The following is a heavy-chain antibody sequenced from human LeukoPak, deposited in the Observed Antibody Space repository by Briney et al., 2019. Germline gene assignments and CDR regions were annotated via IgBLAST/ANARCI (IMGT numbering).Heavy chain of an antibody. Sequence: ASVQVSCKASGYTLTSYYMHWVRQAPGQGREWVGVINLSGGSISYAQKFQGGVTLTRETTTSTVYMELSSLRSEDTAVYYCARGGDVYGSGPNWFDPWGQGTLVIVSS. D-gene: IGHD3-10*01. CDR1: GYTLTSYY. J-gene: IGHJ5*02. CDR3: ARGGDVYGSGPNWFDP. CDR2: INLSGGSI. V-gene: IGHV1-46*01.